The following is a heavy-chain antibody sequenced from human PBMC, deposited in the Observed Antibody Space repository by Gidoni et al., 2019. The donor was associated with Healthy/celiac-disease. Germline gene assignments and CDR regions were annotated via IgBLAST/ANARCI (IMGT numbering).Heavy chain of an antibody. D-gene: IGHD4-17*01. V-gene: IGHV4-31*03. J-gene: IGHJ5*02. CDR1: GGSISSGGHY. Sequence: QVQLQESGPGLVKPSQTLSLTCPVSGGSISSGGHYWSWIRQHPGKGLEWIGYIYYSGSTYYNPSLKSRVTISVDTSKNQFSLKLSSVTAADTAVYYCARALTYTVTTYFHSGWFDPWGQGTLVTVSS. CDR3: ARALTYTVTTYFHSGWFDP. CDR2: IYYSGST.